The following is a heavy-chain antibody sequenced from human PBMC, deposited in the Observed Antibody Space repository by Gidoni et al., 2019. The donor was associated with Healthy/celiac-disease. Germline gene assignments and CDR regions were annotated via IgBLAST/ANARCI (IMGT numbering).Heavy chain of an antibody. Sequence: VQLVESGGGLFRPGGSLRLSCAPSGLPFRSYWMSWVRQAPGKGREWVANIKQDGSGKDYVDSVKGRFTISRDNAKNSLYLQMNSLRAEDTAVYYCAREDYDPRYYYGMDVWGQGTTVTVSS. J-gene: IGHJ6*02. CDR2: IKQDGSGK. CDR1: GLPFRSYW. D-gene: IGHD4-17*01. CDR3: AREDYDPRYYYGMDV. V-gene: IGHV3-7*01.